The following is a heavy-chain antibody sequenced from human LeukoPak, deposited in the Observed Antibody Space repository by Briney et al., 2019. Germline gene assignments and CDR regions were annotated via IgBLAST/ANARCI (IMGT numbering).Heavy chain of an antibody. V-gene: IGHV3-64*01. CDR3: ARECYYYGMDV. CDR2: ISSNGGST. Sequence: GGSLRLSCAASGFTFSSYAMHWVRQAPGKGLEYVSAISSNGGSTYYANSVKGRFTISRDNSKNTLYLQMGSLRAEDVAVYYCARECYYYGMDVWGQGTTVTVSS. J-gene: IGHJ6*02. CDR1: GFTFSSYA.